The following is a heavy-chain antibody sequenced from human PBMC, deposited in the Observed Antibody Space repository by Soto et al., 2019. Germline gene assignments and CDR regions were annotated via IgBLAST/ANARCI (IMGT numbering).Heavy chain of an antibody. CDR1: GFTFGSFG. CDR3: ARDVTSSGVTYFDY. D-gene: IGHD3-10*01. V-gene: IGHV3-30-3*01. Sequence: QMQLVESGGGVVQPGRSLRLSCAASGFTFGSFGFHWVHQAPGKGLEWLAIISDDGSNKYLADSVKGRFTISRDNSKNDLYLQMNSLRAEDTAVYYCARDVTSSGVTYFDYWGQGTLVTVSS. CDR2: ISDDGSNK. J-gene: IGHJ4*02.